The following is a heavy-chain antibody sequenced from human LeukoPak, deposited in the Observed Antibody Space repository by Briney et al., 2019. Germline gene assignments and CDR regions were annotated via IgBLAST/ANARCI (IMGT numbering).Heavy chain of an antibody. CDR2: IHYSGST. J-gene: IGHJ6*03. CDR3: ARDPGRFIAAAGTSPYYYYYMDV. D-gene: IGHD6-13*01. CDR1: GGSISSYY. Sequence: SETLSLTCTVSGGSISSYYWGWIRQPPGKGLEWIGYIHYSGSTNYNPSLKSRVTMSVDTSKNQFSLKLSSVTAADTAVYYCARDPGRFIAAAGTSPYYYYYMDVWGKGTTVTISS. V-gene: IGHV4-59*12.